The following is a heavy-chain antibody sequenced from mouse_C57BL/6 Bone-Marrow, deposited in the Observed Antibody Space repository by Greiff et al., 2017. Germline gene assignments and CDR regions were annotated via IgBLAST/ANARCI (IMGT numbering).Heavy chain of an antibody. CDR2: ISSGSGTI. CDR3: ARVLMDY. J-gene: IGHJ4*01. V-gene: IGHV5-17*01. Sequence: EVQVVESGGGLVKPGGSLKLSCAASGFTFSDYGMNWVRQAPEKGLEWVAYISSGSGTIYYADTVKGRFTISRDNAKNTLFLQMTSLRSEDTAMYYWARVLMDYWGQGTSVTVSS. CDR1: GFTFSDYG.